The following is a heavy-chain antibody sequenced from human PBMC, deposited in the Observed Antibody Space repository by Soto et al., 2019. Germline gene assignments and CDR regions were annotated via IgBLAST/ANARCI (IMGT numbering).Heavy chain of an antibody. CDR2: IYYSGST. CDR3: ARAPLYYSYMDV. J-gene: IGHJ6*03. V-gene: IGHV4-59*01. Sequence: QVQLQESGPGLVKPSETLSLTCTVSGGSISSYYWSWIRQPPGKGLEWIGYIYYSGSTNYNPSLKSRVTISVDTSKNQFSLKLSAVTAADTAVYYCARAPLYYSYMDVWGKGTTVTVSS. CDR1: GGSISSYY.